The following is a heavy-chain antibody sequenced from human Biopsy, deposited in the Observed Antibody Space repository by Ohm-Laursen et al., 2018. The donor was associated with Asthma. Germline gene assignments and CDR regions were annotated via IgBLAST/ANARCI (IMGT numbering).Heavy chain of an antibody. CDR1: GFTFSSYS. CDR3: ARFKRGYSYGYAGVFDY. V-gene: IGHV3-48*02. Sequence: SLRLSCAASGFTFSSYSMNWVRQAPGKGLERVSYISSSSSTIYYADSVKGRFTTSRDNAKNSLYLQMNSLRDEDTAVYYCARFKRGYSYGYAGVFDYWGQGTLVTVSS. CDR2: ISSSSSTI. D-gene: IGHD5-18*01. J-gene: IGHJ4*02.